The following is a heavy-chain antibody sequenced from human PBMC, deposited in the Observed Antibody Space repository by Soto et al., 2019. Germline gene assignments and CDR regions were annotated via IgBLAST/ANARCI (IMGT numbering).Heavy chain of an antibody. CDR1: GFTFSSYE. J-gene: IGHJ6*02. Sequence: PGGSLRLSCAASGFTFSSYEMNWVRQAPGKGLEWVSYISSSGSTIYYADSVKGRFTISRDNAKNSLYLQMNSLRAEDTAVYYCARAGGNYYYGMDVWGQGTTVTVSS. CDR2: ISSSGSTI. CDR3: ARAGGNYYYGMDV. V-gene: IGHV3-48*03.